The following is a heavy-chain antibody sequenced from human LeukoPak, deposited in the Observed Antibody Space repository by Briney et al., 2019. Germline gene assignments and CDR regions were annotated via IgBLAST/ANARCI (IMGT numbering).Heavy chain of an antibody. V-gene: IGHV1-18*01. CDR1: GYTFSSYG. J-gene: IGHJ4*02. D-gene: IGHD6-19*01. Sequence: GASVTVSCKASGYTFSSYGISWVRQAPGQGLEWMGWISGHNGNTNYVQKLQGRVTMTTDTSTSTAYMELRSLRSDDTAVYYCARLGYSSGWYEFDYWGQGTLVTVSS. CDR2: ISGHNGNT. CDR3: ARLGYSSGWYEFDY.